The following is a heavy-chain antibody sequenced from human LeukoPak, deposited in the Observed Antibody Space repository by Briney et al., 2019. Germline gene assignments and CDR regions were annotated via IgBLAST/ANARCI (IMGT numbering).Heavy chain of an antibody. D-gene: IGHD1-14*01. CDR2: INHSGST. V-gene: IGHV4-34*01. Sequence: PGGSLRLSCVASGFPFSSYWMTWVRQAPGKGLEWIGEINHSGSTNYNPSLKSRVTISVDTSKNQFSLKLSSVTAADTAVYYCARVGYRNWGQGTLVTVSS. J-gene: IGHJ4*02. CDR1: GFPFSSYW. CDR3: ARVGYRN.